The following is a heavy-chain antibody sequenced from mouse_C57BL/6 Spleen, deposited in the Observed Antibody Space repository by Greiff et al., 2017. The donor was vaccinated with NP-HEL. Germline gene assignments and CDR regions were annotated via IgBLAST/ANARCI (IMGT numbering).Heavy chain of an antibody. CDR2: INPNNGGT. CDR3: ARTYGSRYFDY. Sequence: VQLQQSGPELVKPGASVKISCKASGYTFTDYYMNWVKQSHGKSLEWIGDINPNNGGTSYNQKFKGKATLTVDKSSSTAYMELRSLTSEDSAVYYCARTYGSRYFDYWGQGTTLTVSS. D-gene: IGHD1-1*01. CDR1: GYTFTDYY. J-gene: IGHJ2*01. V-gene: IGHV1-26*01.